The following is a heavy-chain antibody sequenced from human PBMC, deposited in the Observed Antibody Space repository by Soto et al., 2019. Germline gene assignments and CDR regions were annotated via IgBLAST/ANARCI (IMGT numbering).Heavy chain of an antibody. J-gene: IGHJ6*02. V-gene: IGHV3-21*01. D-gene: IGHD6-13*01. CDR3: ARDRSSSWSYYGMDV. CDR1: GFTFSSYS. Sequence: GGSLRLSCAASGFTFSSYSMNWVRQAPGKGLEWVSSISSSSSYIYYADSVKGRFTISRDNAKNSLYLQMNSLRAEDTAVYYCARDRSSSWSYYGMDVWGQGTTVTASS. CDR2: ISSSSSYI.